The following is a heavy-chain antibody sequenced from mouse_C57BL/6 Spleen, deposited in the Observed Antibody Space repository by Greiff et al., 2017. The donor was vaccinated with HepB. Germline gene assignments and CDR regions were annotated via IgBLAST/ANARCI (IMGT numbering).Heavy chain of an antibody. CDR3: TREGMVTTKFAY. D-gene: IGHD2-2*01. J-gene: IGHJ3*01. CDR1: GYTFTDYE. Sequence: VQLQQSGAELVRPGASVTLSCKASGYTFTDYEMHWVKQTPVHGLEWIGAIDPETGGTAYNQKFKGKAILTADKSSSTAYMELRSLTSEDSAVYYCTREGMVTTKFAYWGQGTLVTVSA. V-gene: IGHV1-15*01. CDR2: IDPETGGT.